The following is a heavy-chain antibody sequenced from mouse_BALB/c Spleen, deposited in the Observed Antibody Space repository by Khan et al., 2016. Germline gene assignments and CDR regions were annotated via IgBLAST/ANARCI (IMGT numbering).Heavy chain of an antibody. J-gene: IGHJ2*01. CDR1: GYSITSDYA. CDR3: ARYYYGSSYFDY. V-gene: IGHV3-2*02. Sequence: EVQLQESGPGLVKPSQSLSLTCTVTGYSITSDYAWNWIRQFPGNKLEWMGYISYSGSTSYNPSLKSRISITRDTSKNQFFLQLNYVTTEDTATDYCARYYYGSSYFDYWGQGTTLPVSS. CDR2: ISYSGST. D-gene: IGHD1-1*01.